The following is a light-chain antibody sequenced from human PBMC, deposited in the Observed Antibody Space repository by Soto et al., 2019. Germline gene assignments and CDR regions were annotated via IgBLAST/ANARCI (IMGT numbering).Light chain of an antibody. V-gene: IGKV3-15*01. CDR3: QQYNNWPRAT. CDR1: QSISSN. CDR2: RTS. Sequence: EIVLTQSPGTLSLSPGERATLSCRASQSISSNLAWYQQKPGQAPRLLMFRTSSRATGFPARFSGSGSGTEFNLTISSLQSEEFGVYYCQQYNNWPRATFGGETKGDIK. J-gene: IGKJ4*01.